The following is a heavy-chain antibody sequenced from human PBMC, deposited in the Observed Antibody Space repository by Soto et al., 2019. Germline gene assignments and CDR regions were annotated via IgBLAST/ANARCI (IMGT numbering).Heavy chain of an antibody. Sequence: GGYLRLSCAASGFTFSSYAMSWVRQAPGKGLEWVSAISGSGGSTYYADSVKGRFTISRDNSKNTLYLQMNSLRAEDTAVYYCAKDGGYCSSTSCYGKAYYYYGMDVWGQGTTVTVSS. V-gene: IGHV3-23*01. CDR3: AKDGGYCSSTSCYGKAYYYYGMDV. D-gene: IGHD2-2*03. CDR1: GFTFSSYA. J-gene: IGHJ6*02. CDR2: ISGSGGST.